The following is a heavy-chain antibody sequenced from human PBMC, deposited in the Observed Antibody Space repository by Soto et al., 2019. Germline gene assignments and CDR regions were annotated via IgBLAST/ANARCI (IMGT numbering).Heavy chain of an antibody. V-gene: IGHV3-23*01. CDR3: AKDLRGFYGDYGYYFDY. CDR2: ISGSGGST. J-gene: IGHJ4*02. D-gene: IGHD4-17*01. Sequence: EVQLLESGGGLVQPGGSLRLSCAASGFTFSSYAMSWVRQAPGKGLEWVSAISGSGGSTYYADSVKGRFTISRDNSKNTLYLQMNSLRAEDTAVYYCAKDLRGFYGDYGYYFDYWGQGTLVTVSS. CDR1: GFTFSSYA.